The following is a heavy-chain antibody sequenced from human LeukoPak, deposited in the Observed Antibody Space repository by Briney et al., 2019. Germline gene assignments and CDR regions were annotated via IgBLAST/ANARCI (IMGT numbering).Heavy chain of an antibody. CDR1: GFILSNFW. V-gene: IGHV3-74*01. D-gene: IGHD3-10*01. Sequence: GGSLRLSCAASGFILSNFWMHWVRQVAGKDRVGVSHINSDGRTTDYAGSLRGRFTISSDNAKNTLYLQMNRLTIEDTAVYYCGRGMRDYYGLDYWGQGSLVTVSS. J-gene: IGHJ4*02. CDR2: INSDGRTT. CDR3: GRGMRDYYGLDY.